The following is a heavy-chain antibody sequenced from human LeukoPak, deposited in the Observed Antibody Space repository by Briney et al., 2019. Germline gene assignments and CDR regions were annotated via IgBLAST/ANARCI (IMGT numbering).Heavy chain of an antibody. J-gene: IGHJ4*02. CDR1: GGSISSGVYY. CDR2: VYYSGST. Sequence: SQTLSLTCTVSGGSISSGVYYWSWIRQHPGKGLEWIGYVYYSGSTYYNPSLKSRVTISVDTSKNQFSLKLSSVTTTDTAVYYCARGGRGVIITWYYFDYWGQGTLVTVS. V-gene: IGHV4-31*03. CDR3: ARGGRGVIITWYYFDY. D-gene: IGHD3-10*01.